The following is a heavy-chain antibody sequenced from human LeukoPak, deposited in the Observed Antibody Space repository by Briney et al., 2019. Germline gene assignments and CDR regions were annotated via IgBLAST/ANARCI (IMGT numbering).Heavy chain of an antibody. D-gene: IGHD5-18*01. J-gene: IGHJ6*03. V-gene: IGHV1-2*02. CDR1: GYTFTGYY. CDR3: ARNGYPLYYYYYYLDV. CDR2: INPNSGGT. Sequence: ASVKVSCKASGYTFTGYYMHWVRQAPGQGLEWMGWINPNSGGTNYAQKFQGRVTMTRDTSISTAYMELSRLRSDDTAVYYCARNGYPLYYYYYYLDVWGKGTTVTVSS.